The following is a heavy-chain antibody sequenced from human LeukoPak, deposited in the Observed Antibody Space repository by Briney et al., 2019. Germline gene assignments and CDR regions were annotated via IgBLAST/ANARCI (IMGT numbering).Heavy chain of an antibody. V-gene: IGHV3-21*01. J-gene: IGHJ5*02. D-gene: IGHD6-13*01. CDR1: GFAFSEYP. CDR2: IGSSSSYI. Sequence: GGSLRLSCAASGFAFSEYPMNWVRQAPGKGLEWVSSIGSSSSYIYYADSVKGRFTISRDKAKNSLYLQMNSLRAEDTAVYYCASKRGGIAAAASLWFDPWGQGTLVTVSS. CDR3: ASKRGGIAAAASLWFDP.